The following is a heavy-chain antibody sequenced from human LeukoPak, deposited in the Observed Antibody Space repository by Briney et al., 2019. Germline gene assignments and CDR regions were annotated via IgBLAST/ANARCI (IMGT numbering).Heavy chain of an antibody. J-gene: IGHJ4*02. V-gene: IGHV1-2*02. CDR3: ARVKGYYYDSSGPSSFDY. CDR2: INPNSGGT. Sequence: ASVKVSCKASGYTFTGYNMHWVRQAPGQGLEWMGWINPNSGGTNYAQKFQGRVTMTRDTSISTAYMELSRLRSDDTALYYCARVKGYYYDSSGPSSFDYWGQGTLVTVSS. CDR1: GYTFTGYN. D-gene: IGHD3-22*01.